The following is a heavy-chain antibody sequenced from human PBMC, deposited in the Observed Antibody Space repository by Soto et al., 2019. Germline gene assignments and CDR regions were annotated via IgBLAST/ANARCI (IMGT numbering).Heavy chain of an antibody. D-gene: IGHD5-18*01. Sequence: PGXSLNISCKASGYIFTTYWVGWLRQMPGKGLEWMGIIYPGDSDTRYSPSFQGQVTISADKSISTAYLQWSSLKASDTAIYYCARRVYGYSYADWGQGTLVTVSS. CDR3: ARRVYGYSYAD. J-gene: IGHJ4*02. V-gene: IGHV5-51*01. CDR1: GYIFTTYW. CDR2: IYPGDSDT.